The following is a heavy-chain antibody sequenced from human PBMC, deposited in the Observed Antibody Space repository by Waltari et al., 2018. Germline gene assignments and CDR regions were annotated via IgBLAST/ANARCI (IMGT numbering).Heavy chain of an antibody. CDR1: GFTFSSYW. Sequence: EVQLVESGGGLVQPGGSLRLSCAASGFTFSSYWMSWVRQAPGKGLGWVANIKQDGSEKYYVDAVKGRFTISRDNAKNSLYLQMNNLRAEDTAVYYCARDGPGYYYNWFDPWGQGTLVTVSS. CDR2: IKQDGSEK. V-gene: IGHV3-7*01. D-gene: IGHD3-22*01. CDR3: ARDGPGYYYNWFDP. J-gene: IGHJ5*02.